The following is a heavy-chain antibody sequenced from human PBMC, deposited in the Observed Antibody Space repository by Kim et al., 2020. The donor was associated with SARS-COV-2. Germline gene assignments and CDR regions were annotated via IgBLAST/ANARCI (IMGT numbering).Heavy chain of an antibody. CDR3: ASPTYDILTGYAFDI. Sequence: PSLQRRVTISVDKSKNQFSLKLSSVTAADTAVYYCASPTYDILTGYAFDIWGQGTMVTVSS. J-gene: IGHJ3*02. V-gene: IGHV4-4*02. D-gene: IGHD3-9*01.